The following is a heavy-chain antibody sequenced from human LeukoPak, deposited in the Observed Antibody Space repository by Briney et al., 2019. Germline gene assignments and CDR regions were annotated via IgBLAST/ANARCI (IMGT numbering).Heavy chain of an antibody. CDR2: ISYDGSNK. Sequence: GGSLRLSCAASGFTFSNYAIHWVRQAPGKGLEWVAVISYDGSNKYYAGSVKGRFTISRDNSKNTLYLQMNSLRAEDTAVYYCAELGITMIGGVWGKGTTVTISS. CDR3: AELGITMIGGV. V-gene: IGHV3-30*04. D-gene: IGHD3-10*02. J-gene: IGHJ6*04. CDR1: GFTFSNYA.